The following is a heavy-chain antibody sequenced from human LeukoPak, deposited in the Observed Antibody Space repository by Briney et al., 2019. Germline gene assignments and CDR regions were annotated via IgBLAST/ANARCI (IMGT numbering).Heavy chain of an antibody. V-gene: IGHV3-30*02. D-gene: IGHD2-15*01. J-gene: IGHJ4*02. CDR2: IQYDGSNK. CDR1: GFTFSNYG. Sequence: PGGSLRLFCAASGFTFSNYGMHWVRQAPGKGLKWVAFIQYDGSNKDYEDSVKGRFTISRDNSRNTLYLQMNSLRAEATAVYYCAKDSHSYCTGASCYSHGRGFDYWGQGILVTVSS. CDR3: AKDSHSYCTGASCYSHGRGFDY.